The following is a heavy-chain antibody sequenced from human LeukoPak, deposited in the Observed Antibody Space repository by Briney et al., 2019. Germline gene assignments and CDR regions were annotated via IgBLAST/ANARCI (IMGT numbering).Heavy chain of an antibody. CDR2: INQDGGEK. D-gene: IGHD2-2*01. CDR1: GFSFNRHW. CDR3: ARDGVAPGIYFDS. V-gene: IGHV3-7*05. Sequence: GGSLRLSCVASGFSFNRHWMSWVRQAPGKGLEWVANINQDGGEKYYVDSAKGRFTIFRDNAKNSLYLQLNSLRVEGTAVYYCARDGVAPGIYFDSWGQGTLVTVSS. J-gene: IGHJ4*02.